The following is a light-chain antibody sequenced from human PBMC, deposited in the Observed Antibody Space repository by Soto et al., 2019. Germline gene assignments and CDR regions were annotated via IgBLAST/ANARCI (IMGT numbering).Light chain of an antibody. CDR2: AAS. CDR1: QGIAPY. Sequence: DVQMTQSPSSLSASVGDRVTITCRASQGIAPYLAWFQQKPGKVPKLLIYAASTLQSGVPSRFSGSGSGTDFTLNISSLQTEDVETYYCQKYNSAPLTFGGGTKVEIK. J-gene: IGKJ4*01. V-gene: IGKV1-27*01. CDR3: QKYNSAPLT.